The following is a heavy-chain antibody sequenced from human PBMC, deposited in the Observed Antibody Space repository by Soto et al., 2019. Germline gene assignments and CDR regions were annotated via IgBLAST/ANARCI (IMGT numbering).Heavy chain of an antibody. CDR3: CLCDYCNYYYYYKAV. D-gene: IGHD4-4*01. CDR1: GGSISSESYY. J-gene: IGHJ6*03. Sequence: SETLSLTCTVSGGSISSESYYWGRLRQPPGKGLEWIGSIYYSEITLQVPSLLSRFNISVDTSMSQLPLKLSSVNDAETDVYYFCLCDYCNYYYYYKAVWGRGTTVTVSS. V-gene: IGHV4-39*01. CDR2: IYYSEIT.